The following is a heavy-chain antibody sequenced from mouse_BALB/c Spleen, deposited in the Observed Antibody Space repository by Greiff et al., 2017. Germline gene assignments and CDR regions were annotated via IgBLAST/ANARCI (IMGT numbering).Heavy chain of an antibody. J-gene: IGHJ3*01. V-gene: IGHV1-12*01. CDR2: IYPGNGDT. Sequence: LQQPGAELVKPGASVKMSCKASGYTFTSYNMHWVKQTPGQGLEWIGAIYPGNGDTSYNQKFKGKATLTADKSSSTAYMQLSSLTSEDSAVYYCAREATVDLFAYWGQGTLVTVSA. CDR3: AREATVDLFAY. CDR1: GYTFTSYN. D-gene: IGHD1-1*01.